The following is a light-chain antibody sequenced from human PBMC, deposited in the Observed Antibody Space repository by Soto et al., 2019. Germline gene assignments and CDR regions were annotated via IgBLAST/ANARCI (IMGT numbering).Light chain of an antibody. Sequence: QLVLTQSPSASASLGASVKLTCTLSSGHSRYAIAWHQQQPEKGPRYLMKVNSDGSHNKGDGIPDRFSGSRSGAERYLTISSLQSDDEADYYCQTWGTGIRVFGTGTKLTVL. J-gene: IGLJ1*01. CDR2: VNSDGSH. CDR1: SGHSRYA. V-gene: IGLV4-69*01. CDR3: QTWGTGIRV.